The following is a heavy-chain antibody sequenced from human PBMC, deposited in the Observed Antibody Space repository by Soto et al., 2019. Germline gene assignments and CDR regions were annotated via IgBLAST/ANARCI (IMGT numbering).Heavy chain of an antibody. CDR1: GFTFSSYA. J-gene: IGHJ4*02. V-gene: IGHV3-23*01. D-gene: IGHD3-22*01. Sequence: HPGGSLRLSCSASGFTFSSYAMGWVRQAPGKGLEWVSAISGSGGSTYYADSVKGRFTISRDNSKNTLYLQMNSLRAEDTAVYYCAKGDLRITMIVVVTPSYYFDYWGQGALVTVSS. CDR3: AKGDLRITMIVVVTPSYYFDY. CDR2: ISGSGGST.